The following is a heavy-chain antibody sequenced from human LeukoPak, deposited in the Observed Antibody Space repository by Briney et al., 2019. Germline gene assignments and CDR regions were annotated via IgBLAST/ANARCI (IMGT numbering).Heavy chain of an antibody. V-gene: IGHV4-61*02. CDR1: GGSISSGSYY. CDR2: IYTSGST. J-gene: IGHJ6*03. D-gene: IGHD3-10*01. CDR3: ARETGFGELLIYYYYYMDV. Sequence: SQTLSLTCTVSGGSISSGSYYWSWIRQPAGKGLEWIGRIYTSGSTNYNPSLKSRVTISVDTSKNQFSLKLSSVTAADTAVYYCARETGFGELLIYYYYYMDVWGKGTTVTVSS.